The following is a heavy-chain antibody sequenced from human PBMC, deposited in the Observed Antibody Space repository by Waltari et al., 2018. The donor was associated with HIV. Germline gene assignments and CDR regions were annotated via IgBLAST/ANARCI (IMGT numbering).Heavy chain of an antibody. CDR2: INPNSGDT. V-gene: IGHV1-2*02. Sequence: QVQLVQSGAEVKKPGASVKISCKASGYSFIDYYMHWVQQAPGQGLEWMGWINPNSGDTNYAQKFQGRVTLTKDTSISIVYMDLNSLTSDDTAVYYCARDRGRSRGFFVYWGQGTLVTVST. D-gene: IGHD3-16*01. CDR1: GYSFIDYY. J-gene: IGHJ4*02. CDR3: ARDRGRSRGFFVY.